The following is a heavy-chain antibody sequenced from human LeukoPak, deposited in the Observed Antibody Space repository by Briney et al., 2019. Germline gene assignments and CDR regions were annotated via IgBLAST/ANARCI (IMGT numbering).Heavy chain of an antibody. D-gene: IGHD6-13*01. CDR1: GFTFSSYW. Sequence: GGSLRLPCAASGFTFSSYWMHWVRQAPGKGLVWVSRINSDGSSTSYADSVKGRFTISRDNAKNTLYLQMNSLRAEDTAVYYCARGLPSYSSSWSTDYWGQGTLVTVSS. CDR3: ARGLPSYSSSWSTDY. CDR2: INSDGSST. J-gene: IGHJ4*02. V-gene: IGHV3-74*01.